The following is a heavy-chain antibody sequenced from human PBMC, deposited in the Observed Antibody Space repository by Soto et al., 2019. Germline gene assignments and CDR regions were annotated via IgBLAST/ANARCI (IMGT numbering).Heavy chain of an antibody. V-gene: IGHV1-69*13. Sequence: SVKVSCKASGGTFSSYAISWVRQAPGQGLEWMGGIIPIFGTANYAQKFQGRVTITADESTSTAYMEPSSLRSEDTAVYYCASQNQGYCSSTSCHATFDYWGQGTLVTVSS. CDR1: GGTFSSYA. CDR3: ASQNQGYCSSTSCHATFDY. D-gene: IGHD2-2*01. CDR2: IIPIFGTA. J-gene: IGHJ4*02.